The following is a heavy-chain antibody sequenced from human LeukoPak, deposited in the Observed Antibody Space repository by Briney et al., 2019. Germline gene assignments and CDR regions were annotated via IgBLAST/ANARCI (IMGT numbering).Heavy chain of an antibody. D-gene: IGHD1-1*01. CDR3: ARGNDFPDY. V-gene: IGHV3-33*01. CDR2: IWYDGSNK. J-gene: IGHJ4*02. CDR1: GFTFSSYG. Sequence: GRSLRLSCAASGFTFSSYGTHWVRQAPGKGLEWVAVIWYDGSNKYYADSVKGRFTISRDNAKKSLYLQMNSLRAEDTAVFYCARGNDFPDYWGQGTLVTVSS.